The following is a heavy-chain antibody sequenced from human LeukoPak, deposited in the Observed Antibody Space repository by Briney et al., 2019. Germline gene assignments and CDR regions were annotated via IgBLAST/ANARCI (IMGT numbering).Heavy chain of an antibody. CDR2: ISGSGGST. Sequence: GGSLRLSWAASGFPFSSYAMSWVGEPPGKGVEWFSAISGSGGSTYYADSVRGRFTISRDNSKNTLYLQMNSLRAEDTAVYYCAKTDSSSWYVSNWFDPWGQGTLVTVSS. D-gene: IGHD6-13*01. J-gene: IGHJ5*02. CDR1: GFPFSSYA. CDR3: AKTDSSSWYVSNWFDP. V-gene: IGHV3-23*01.